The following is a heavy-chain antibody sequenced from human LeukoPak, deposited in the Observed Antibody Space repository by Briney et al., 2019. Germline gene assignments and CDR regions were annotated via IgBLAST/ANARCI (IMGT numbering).Heavy chain of an antibody. CDR3: ARALAAGGNY. CDR2: INAGNGNT. D-gene: IGHD6-13*01. Sequence: ASVTVSCKASGYTFTSYAMHWVRQAPGQRLEWMGWINAGNGNTKYSQKFQGRVTITRDTSASTAYMELSILKSEDTAVYYCARALAAGGNYWGQGTLVTVSS. CDR1: GYTFTSYA. V-gene: IGHV1-3*01. J-gene: IGHJ4*02.